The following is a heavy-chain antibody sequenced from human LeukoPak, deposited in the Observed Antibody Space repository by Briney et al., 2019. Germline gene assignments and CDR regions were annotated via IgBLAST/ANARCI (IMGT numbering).Heavy chain of an antibody. D-gene: IGHD5-24*01. CDR3: ARSLHGYNYYFDY. CDR2: IIPIFGTA. CDR1: GGTFSSYA. V-gene: IGHV1-69*13. J-gene: IGHJ4*02. Sequence: GASVKVSCKASGGTFSSYAISWVRQAPGQGLEWMGGIIPIFGTANYAQKFQGRVTITADESTSTAYMELSSLRSEDTAVYYCARSLHGYNYYFDYWGQGTPVTVSS.